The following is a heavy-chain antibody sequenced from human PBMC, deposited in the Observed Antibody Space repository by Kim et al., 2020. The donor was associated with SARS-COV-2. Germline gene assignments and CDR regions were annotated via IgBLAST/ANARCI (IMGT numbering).Heavy chain of an antibody. J-gene: IGHJ6*02. CDR3: AGDSGLLWFGETSAHYGMDV. CDR1: GGTFSSYA. V-gene: IGHV1-69*13. CDR2: IIPIFGTA. D-gene: IGHD3-10*01. Sequence: SVKVSCKASGGTFSSYAISWVRQAPGQGLEWMGGIIPIFGTANYAQKFQGRVTITADESTSTAYMELSSLRSEDTAVYYCAGDSGLLWFGETSAHYGMDVWGQGTTVTVSS.